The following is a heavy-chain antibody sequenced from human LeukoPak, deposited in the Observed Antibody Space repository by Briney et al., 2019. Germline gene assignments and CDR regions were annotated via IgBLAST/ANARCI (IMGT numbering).Heavy chain of an antibody. Sequence: SETLSLTCTVSGGSISNYYWGWFRQPPGKGLEWIGYIYHDGSTNYNPSLKSRVTISVDTSKDQFSLKLTSVTAADTAVYYCARGGSSGWFDFDYWGQGTLVTVSS. J-gene: IGHJ4*02. CDR3: ARGGSSGWFDFDY. CDR2: IYHDGST. CDR1: GGSISNYY. V-gene: IGHV4-59*01. D-gene: IGHD6-19*01.